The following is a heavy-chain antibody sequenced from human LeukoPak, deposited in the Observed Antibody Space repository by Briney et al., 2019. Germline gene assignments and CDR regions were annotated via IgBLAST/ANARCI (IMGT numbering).Heavy chain of an antibody. CDR1: GGSISSYY. CDR2: INYSGRT. CDR3: ARYNWYFDL. Sequence: PSETLSLTCTVPGGSISSYYWSWIRQPPGKGLEWIGYINYSGRTNYNPSLKSRVTISVDTSKNQFSLKLYSVTTADTAVYYCARYNWYFDLWGRGTLVTVSS. V-gene: IGHV4-59*08. J-gene: IGHJ2*01.